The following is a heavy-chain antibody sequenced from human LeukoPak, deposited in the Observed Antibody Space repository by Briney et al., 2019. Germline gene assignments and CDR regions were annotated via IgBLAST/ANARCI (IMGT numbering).Heavy chain of an antibody. V-gene: IGHV4-39*01. J-gene: IGHJ4*02. D-gene: IGHD3-16*02. CDR3: ARPTYDYVWGSYRYYFEY. CDR1: GGSISSSGFH. Sequence: PSETLSLTCAVSGGSISSSGFHWGWIRQPPGKGLEWIASISYSGSTYYNPSLKSRVTISVDTSKNQFSLNLSSVTAADTAVYFCARPTYDYVWGSYRYYFEYWGQGTLVSVSS. CDR2: ISYSGST.